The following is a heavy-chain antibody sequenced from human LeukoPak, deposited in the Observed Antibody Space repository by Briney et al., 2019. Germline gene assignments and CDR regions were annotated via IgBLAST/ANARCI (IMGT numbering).Heavy chain of an antibody. CDR2: IYHSGST. CDR3: ARLSLNGDYAWY. V-gene: IGHV4-38-2*01. Sequence: SETLSLTCAVSGYSISSGYYWGWIRQPPGKGLEWIGSIYHSGSTYYNPSLKSRVTISVDTSKNQFSLKLSSVTAADTAVYYCARLSLNGDYAWYWGQRTLVTVSS. CDR1: GYSISSGYY. D-gene: IGHD4-17*01. J-gene: IGHJ4*02.